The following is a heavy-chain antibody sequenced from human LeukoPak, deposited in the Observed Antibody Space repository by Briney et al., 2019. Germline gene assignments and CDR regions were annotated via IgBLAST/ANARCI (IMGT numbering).Heavy chain of an antibody. CDR2: IYHSGST. CDR1: GGSISSGGYY. D-gene: IGHD4-17*01. Sequence: SETLSLACTVSGGSISSGGYYWSWIRQPPGKGLEWIGYIYHSGSTYYNPSLKSRVTISVDRSKNQFSLKLSSVTAADTAVYYCATTTVTLTPFDYWGQGTLVTVSS. J-gene: IGHJ4*02. V-gene: IGHV4-30-2*01. CDR3: ATTTVTLTPFDY.